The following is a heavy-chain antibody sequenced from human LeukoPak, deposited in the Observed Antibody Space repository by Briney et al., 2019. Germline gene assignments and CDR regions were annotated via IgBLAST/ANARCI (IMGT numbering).Heavy chain of an antibody. V-gene: IGHV4-59*01. J-gene: IGHJ4*02. CDR3: VGVVWYSSSWYYFDY. D-gene: IGHD6-13*01. CDR2: IHYSGST. CDR1: GGSISSYY. Sequence: PSETLSLTCTVSGGSISSYYWSWIRQPPGKGLEWIGYIHYSGSTNYNPSLKSRVTISVDTSKNQFSLKLSSVTAADTAVYYCVGVVWYSSSWYYFDYWGQGTLVTVSS.